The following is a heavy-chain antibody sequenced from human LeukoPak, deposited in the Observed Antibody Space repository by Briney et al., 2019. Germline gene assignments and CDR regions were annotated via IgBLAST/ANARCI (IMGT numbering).Heavy chain of an antibody. CDR2: IYYSGST. V-gene: IGHV4-59*13. J-gene: IGHJ3*02. CDR1: GGSISSYY. D-gene: IGHD6-13*01. Sequence: SETLSLTCTVSGGSISSYYWSWIRQPPGKGLEWIGYIYYSGSTNYNPSLKTRVTISVDTSKNQFSLKLSSVTAAATAVYYCARSSHSSCSDAFDNWGQGTMVTVSS. CDR3: ARSSHSSCSDAFDN.